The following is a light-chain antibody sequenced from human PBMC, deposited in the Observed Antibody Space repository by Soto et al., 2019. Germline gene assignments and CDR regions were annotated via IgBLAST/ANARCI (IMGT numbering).Light chain of an antibody. CDR2: DVT. J-gene: IGLJ2*01. V-gene: IGLV2-14*01. CDR1: SRDIGSYDY. Sequence: QSALTQPASVSGSPGQSITISCAGTSRDIGSYDYVCWFQQHPGKAPKLMIYDVTSRPSGVSNRFSGSKSGNTASLTISGLQAEDEADYYCSSYTTTVARGVVFGGGTKGTVL. CDR3: SSYTTTVARGVV.